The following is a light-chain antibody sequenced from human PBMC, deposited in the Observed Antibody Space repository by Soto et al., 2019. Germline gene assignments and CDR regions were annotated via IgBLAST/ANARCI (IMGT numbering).Light chain of an antibody. CDR1: SSDVGGYNY. CDR2: DVS. CDR3: SSYTSSITVV. J-gene: IGLJ2*01. V-gene: IGLV2-14*01. Sequence: QSALTQPASVSGSPGQSITISCTGTSSDVGGYNYVSWYQQHPGKAPKLMIYDVSNRSSGVSNRFSGSKSGNTASLTISGLQAEDEADYYCSSYTSSITVVFGGGTKLTVL.